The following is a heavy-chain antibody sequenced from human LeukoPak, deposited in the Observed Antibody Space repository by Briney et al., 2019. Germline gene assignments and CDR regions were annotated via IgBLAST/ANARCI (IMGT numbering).Heavy chain of an antibody. CDR3: AKVAAAGTGYFDY. V-gene: IGHV3-43*02. CDR2: ISGDGGST. J-gene: IGHJ4*02. D-gene: IGHD6-13*01. CDR1: GFTFNSYA. Sequence: TGGSLRVSCAASGFTFNSYAMSWVRQAPGKGLEWVSLISGDGGSTYYADSVKGRFTISRDNSKNSLYLQMNSLRTEDTALYYCAKVAAAGTGYFDYWGQGTLVTVSS.